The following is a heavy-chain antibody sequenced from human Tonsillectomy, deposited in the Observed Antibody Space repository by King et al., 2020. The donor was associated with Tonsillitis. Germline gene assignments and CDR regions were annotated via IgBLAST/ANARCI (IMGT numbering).Heavy chain of an antibody. CDR2: ISSSGSTI. D-gene: IGHD2-2*01. CDR3: ARISTTSSLAFDI. CDR1: GFTFSSYE. J-gene: IGHJ3*02. Sequence: VQLVESGGGLVQPGGSLRLSCAASGFTFSSYEMNWVRQAPGKGLEWVSYISSSGSTIYHTDSGKVRFTIARDNDKNSLYLQMNSRRAEDTAVYYCARISTTSSLAFDIWGQGTMVTVSS. V-gene: IGHV3-48*03.